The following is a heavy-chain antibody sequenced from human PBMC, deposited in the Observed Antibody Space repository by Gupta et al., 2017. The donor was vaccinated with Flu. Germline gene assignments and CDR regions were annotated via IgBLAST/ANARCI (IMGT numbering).Heavy chain of an antibody. CDR2: VIPLFGAT. CDR1: RGSFIHHA. J-gene: IGHJ3*01. D-gene: IGHD3-22*01. Sequence: QVHLEQSGAEVKKPGSSVKVSCKASRGSFIHHAIIWVRQAPGQGLEWVGGVIPLFGATDYAQKFQGRVTITADESASSAYMELGSLRSDDTAVYYCAREHYYDSSRYYGTRALDVWGQGTMVTVSS. V-gene: IGHV1-69*01. CDR3: AREHYYDSSRYYGTRALDV.